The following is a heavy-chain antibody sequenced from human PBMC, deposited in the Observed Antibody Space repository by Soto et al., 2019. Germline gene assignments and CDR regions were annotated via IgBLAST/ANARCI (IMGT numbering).Heavy chain of an antibody. Sequence: EVQLVESGGGLVQPGGSLRLSCAASGFTFSSYEMNWVRQAPGKGLEWVSYISSSGSTIYYADSVKGRFTISRDNAKNSLYLQMNSLRAEDTAVYYCAKGRVVFGELFTRDLTYWGQGTLVTVSS. J-gene: IGHJ4*02. CDR3: AKGRVVFGELFTRDLTY. V-gene: IGHV3-48*03. D-gene: IGHD3-10*02. CDR2: ISSSGSTI. CDR1: GFTFSSYE.